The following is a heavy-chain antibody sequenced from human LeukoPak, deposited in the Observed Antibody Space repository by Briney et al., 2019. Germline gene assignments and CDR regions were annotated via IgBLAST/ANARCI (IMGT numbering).Heavy chain of an antibody. D-gene: IGHD1-7*01. J-gene: IGHJ6*02. V-gene: IGHV3-23*01. CDR3: AKDPNYVYYYGMDV. CDR2: ISGSGGST. Sequence: PGASLRLSCAASGFTFSSYAMSWVRQAPGKGLEWVSAISGSGGSTYYAGSVKGRFTISRDNSKNTLYLQMNSLRAEDTAVYYCAKDPNYVYYYGMDVWGQGTTVTVSS. CDR1: GFTFSSYA.